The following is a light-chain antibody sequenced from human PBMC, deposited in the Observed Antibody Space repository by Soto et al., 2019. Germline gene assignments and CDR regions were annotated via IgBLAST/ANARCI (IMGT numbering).Light chain of an antibody. V-gene: IGKV3-11*01. CDR1: QTVSSS. CDR3: QQYNTWPTIT. J-gene: IGKJ5*01. Sequence: EIVLTQFPATLSLSPGERATLSCRASQTVSSSLAWYQQKPGQAPRLLIYEASNRATGIPASFSGSGSGADFTLPISSLQSEDFAVYYCQQYNTWPTITFGQGTRLEIK. CDR2: EAS.